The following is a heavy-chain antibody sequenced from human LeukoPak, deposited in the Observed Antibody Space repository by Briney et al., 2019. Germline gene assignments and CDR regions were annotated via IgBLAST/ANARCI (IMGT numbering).Heavy chain of an antibody. D-gene: IGHD2-2*01. CDR2: INRSGGST. J-gene: IGHJ4*02. Sequence: PGGSLRLSCSASGFGFGDHGMSWVRQVPGKGLEWVSGINRSGGSTGYADPVRGRFTISRDNPKNSLYLQMDSLTAEDTALYYCARAPITSPFYFDHWGQGTLVTVSS. V-gene: IGHV3-20*04. CDR1: GFGFGDHG. CDR3: ARAPITSPFYFDH.